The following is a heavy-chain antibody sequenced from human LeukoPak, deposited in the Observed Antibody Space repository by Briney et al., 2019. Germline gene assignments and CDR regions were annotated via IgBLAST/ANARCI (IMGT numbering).Heavy chain of an antibody. V-gene: IGHV3-7*03. CDR2: INVDGTAE. D-gene: IGHD1-26*01. CDR1: GFSFSTIY. Sequence: PGGSLRLSCAASGFSFSTIYMNWVRQTPGQGLEWVANINVDGTAEYYVDSVKGRFTISRDNAKNSLYLQMNSLRAEDTAVYYCARDPYRFAFDIWGQGTVVLVSS. J-gene: IGHJ3*02. CDR3: ARDPYRFAFDI.